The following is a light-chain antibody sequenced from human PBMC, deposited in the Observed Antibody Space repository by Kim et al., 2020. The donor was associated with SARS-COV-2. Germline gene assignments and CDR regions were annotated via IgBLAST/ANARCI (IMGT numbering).Light chain of an antibody. CDR3: AAWDDSLNGGV. CDR1: SSNVGSIT. J-gene: IGLJ3*02. Sequence: QSVLTQPPSASGTPGQRVTISCSGSSSNVGSITVSWFQQLPGTAPKLLIYSSNQRPSGVPDRFSGSKSGTSASLAISGLQSEDEADYYCAAWDDSLNGGVFGGGTKLTVL. CDR2: SSN. V-gene: IGLV1-44*01.